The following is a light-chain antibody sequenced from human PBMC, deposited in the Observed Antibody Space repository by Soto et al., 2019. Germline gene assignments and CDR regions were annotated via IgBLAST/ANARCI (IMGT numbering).Light chain of an antibody. CDR1: GTDVGGYIY. V-gene: IGLV2-14*01. CDR3: SSYTSSSKIV. CDR2: EVS. J-gene: IGLJ2*01. Sequence: QSVLTQPASVSGSPGQSITLSCTGTGTDVGGYIYVSWYQQYPGNAPRLIIYEVSNRPSGVSDRFSGSKSGNTASLTISGLQTEDEADYYCSSYTSSSKIVFGGGTKVTVL.